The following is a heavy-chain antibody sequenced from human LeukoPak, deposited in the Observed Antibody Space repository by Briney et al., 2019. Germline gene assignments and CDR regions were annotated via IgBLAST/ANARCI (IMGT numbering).Heavy chain of an antibody. CDR3: ARALAGATFDY. Sequence: SETLSLTCIVSGGSISSYYWSWIRQPPGKGLEWIGYIYYSGSTNYNPSLKSRVTISVDTSKNQFSLKLRSVTAADTAVYYCARALAGATFDYWGQGTLVTVSS. CDR1: GGSISSYY. CDR2: IYYSGST. J-gene: IGHJ4*02. V-gene: IGHV4-59*01. D-gene: IGHD1-26*01.